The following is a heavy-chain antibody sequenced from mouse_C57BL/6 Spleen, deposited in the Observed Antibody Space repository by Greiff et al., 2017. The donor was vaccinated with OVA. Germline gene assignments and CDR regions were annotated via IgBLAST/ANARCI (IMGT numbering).Heavy chain of an antibody. CDR3: AREKTYGSSWFAY. D-gene: IGHD1-1*01. CDR2: IDPSDSYT. V-gene: IGHV1-50*01. J-gene: IGHJ3*01. Sequence: QVHVKQSGAELVKPGASVKLSCKASGYTFTSYWMQWVKQRPGQGLEWIGEIDPSDSYTNYNQKFKGKATLTVDTSSSTAYMQLSSLTSEDSAVYYCAREKTYGSSWFAYWGQGTLVTVSA. CDR1: GYTFTSYW.